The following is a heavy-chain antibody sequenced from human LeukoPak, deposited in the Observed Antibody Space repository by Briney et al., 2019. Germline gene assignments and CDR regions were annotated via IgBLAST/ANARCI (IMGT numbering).Heavy chain of an antibody. CDR2: ISYDGSNK. Sequence: GGSLRLSCAASGFTFSSYAMHWVRQAPGKGLEWVAVISYDGSNKYYADSVKGRFAIPRDNSKNTLYLQMNSLRAEDTAVYYCAREGSSGSFDYWGQGTLVTVSS. CDR1: GFTFSSYA. CDR3: AREGSSGSFDY. J-gene: IGHJ4*02. V-gene: IGHV3-30*09. D-gene: IGHD6-19*01.